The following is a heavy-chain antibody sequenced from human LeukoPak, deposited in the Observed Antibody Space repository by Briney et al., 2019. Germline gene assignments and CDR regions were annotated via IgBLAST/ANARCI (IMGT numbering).Heavy chain of an antibody. J-gene: IGHJ6*04. CDR1: GFTFSSYG. CDR2: ISYGGSNK. Sequence: GRSLRLSCAASGFTFSSYGMHWVRQAPGKGLEWVAVISYGGSNKYYADSVKGRFTISRDNSKNTLYLQMNSLRAEDTAVYYCAKDLGVTMVRDASYGMDVWGKGTTVTVSS. V-gene: IGHV3-30*18. CDR3: AKDLGVTMVRDASYGMDV. D-gene: IGHD3-10*01.